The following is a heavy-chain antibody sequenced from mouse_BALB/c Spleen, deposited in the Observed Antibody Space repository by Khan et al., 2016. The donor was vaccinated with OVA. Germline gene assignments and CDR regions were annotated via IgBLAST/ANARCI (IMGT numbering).Heavy chain of an antibody. V-gene: IGHV5-17*02. CDR2: ISSGSSTI. CDR1: GFTFSSFG. Sequence: EVQLQESGGGLVQPGGSRKLSCAASGFTFSSFGMHWVRQAPEKGLEWVAYISSGSSTIYYADTVKGRFTISRDNPKNTLFLQMTSLRSEDTAMYYCAGEDYGHWYFDVWGAGTTVIVSS. CDR3: AGEDYGHWYFDV. J-gene: IGHJ1*01. D-gene: IGHD1-1*02.